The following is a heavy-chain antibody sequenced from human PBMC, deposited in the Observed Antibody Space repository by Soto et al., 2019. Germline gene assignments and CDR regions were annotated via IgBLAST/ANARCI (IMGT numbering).Heavy chain of an antibody. V-gene: IGHV4-30-2*01. J-gene: IGHJ4*02. CDR2: MYHSGST. CDR1: GGSISSGGYS. Sequence: QLQLQESGSGLVKPSQTLSLTCAVSGGSISSGGYSWSWIRQPPGKGLEWIGYMYHSGSTYYNPALKSRVTISIDRAKSQFSLKRSSVTAADTAVYYCARVPDYWGQGILVTVSS. D-gene: IGHD2-2*01. CDR3: ARVPDY.